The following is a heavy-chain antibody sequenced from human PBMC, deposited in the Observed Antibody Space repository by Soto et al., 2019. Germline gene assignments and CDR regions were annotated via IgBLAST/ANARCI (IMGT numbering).Heavy chain of an antibody. CDR3: ARQIYDSDTGPNFQYYFDS. J-gene: IGHJ4*02. Sequence: SLKISCKGSGYSFAGYWITWVRQKPGKGLEWMGRIDPSDSQTYYSPSFRGHVTISVTKSITTVFLQRSSLRASDAAMYYCARQIYDSDTGPNFQYYFDSWGQGTPVTVSS. CDR1: GYSFAGYW. D-gene: IGHD3-22*01. CDR2: IDPSDSQT. V-gene: IGHV5-10-1*01.